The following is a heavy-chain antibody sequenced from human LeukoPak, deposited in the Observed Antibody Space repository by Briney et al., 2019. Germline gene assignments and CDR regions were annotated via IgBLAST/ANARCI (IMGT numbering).Heavy chain of an antibody. CDR2: ISYDGSNK. CDR3: AKDYYDSSGYSSRGGYFDY. CDR1: GFTFSSYG. Sequence: GGSLRLSCAASGFTFSSYGMHWVRQAPGKGLEWVAVISYDGSNKYYADSVKGRFTISRDNSKNTLYLQMNSLRAEDTAVYYCAKDYYDSSGYSSRGGYFDYWGQGTLVTVSS. V-gene: IGHV3-30*18. J-gene: IGHJ4*02. D-gene: IGHD3-22*01.